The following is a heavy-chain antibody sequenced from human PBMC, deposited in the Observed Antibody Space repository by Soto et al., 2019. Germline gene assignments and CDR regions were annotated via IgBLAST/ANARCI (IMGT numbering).Heavy chain of an antibody. CDR2: ITRGGDDT. V-gene: IGHV3-23*01. J-gene: IGHJ4*02. Sequence: GGSLRLSCAASGFTFRSYVMSWVRQAPGKGLEWVSTITRGGDDTYYADSVKGRFITSRDNSKNTLYLQMSSLRVEDTAVYYCGPEMYDYVWGSYRWWGQGTLVTVSS. CDR1: GFTFRSYV. CDR3: GPEMYDYVWGSYRW. D-gene: IGHD3-16*02.